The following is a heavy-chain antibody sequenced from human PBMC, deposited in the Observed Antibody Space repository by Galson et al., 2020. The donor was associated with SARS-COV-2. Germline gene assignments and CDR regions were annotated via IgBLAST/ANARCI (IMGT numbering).Heavy chain of an antibody. Sequence: IWYDGSNKYYVDSVKGRFTISRDDSENTVYLQMKNLRAEDTAVYYCARDGQSSSGWAFDYWGQGTLVTVSS. CDR2: IWYDGSNK. CDR3: ARDGQSSSGWAFDY. D-gene: IGHD6-19*01. J-gene: IGHJ4*02. V-gene: IGHV3-33*01.